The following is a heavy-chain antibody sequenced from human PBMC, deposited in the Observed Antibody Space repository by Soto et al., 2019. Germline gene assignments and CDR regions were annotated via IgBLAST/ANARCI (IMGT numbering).Heavy chain of an antibody. V-gene: IGHV3-23*01. Sequence: EVQLLESGGGLVQPGGSLILSCAASGFTFSNYAMSWLRQPPGKGLEWVSAISGSGDRTYYADSVKGRFTISRDNSKNTLYLQMNSLRAEASAVYYCVKERSGHSYADSWGQGTLVTVSS. CDR2: ISGSGDRT. J-gene: IGHJ4*02. D-gene: IGHD5-18*01. CDR3: VKERSGHSYADS. CDR1: GFTFSNYA.